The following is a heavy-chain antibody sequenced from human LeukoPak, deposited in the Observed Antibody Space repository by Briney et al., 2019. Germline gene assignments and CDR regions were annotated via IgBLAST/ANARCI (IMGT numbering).Heavy chain of an antibody. D-gene: IGHD5-18*01. CDR2: IYYSGST. Sequence: PSQTLSLTCTVSGGSISSGGYYWSWIRQHPGKGLEWIGYIYYSGSTYYNPSLKSRVTISVDTSKNQFSLKLSSVTAADTAVYHCARVGYRFSINDWSRIGLGAYPTKYYYYMDVWGQGTTVTVSS. CDR1: GGSISSGGYY. CDR3: ARVGYRFSINDWSRIGLGAYPTKYYYYMDV. J-gene: IGHJ6*03. V-gene: IGHV4-31*03.